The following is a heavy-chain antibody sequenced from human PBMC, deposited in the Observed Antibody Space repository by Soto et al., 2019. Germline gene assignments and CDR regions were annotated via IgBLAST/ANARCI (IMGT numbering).Heavy chain of an antibody. V-gene: IGHV1-69*13. D-gene: IGHD3-3*01. J-gene: IGHJ5*02. CDR2: IIPIFGTA. CDR1: GGTFSSYA. Sequence: ASVKVSCKASGGTFSSYAISWVRQAPGQGLEWMGGIIPIFGTANYAQKFQGRVTITADESTSTAYMELSSLRSEDTAVYYCAREVFGVVIPVFNWFDPWGQGTLVTVSS. CDR3: AREVFGVVIPVFNWFDP.